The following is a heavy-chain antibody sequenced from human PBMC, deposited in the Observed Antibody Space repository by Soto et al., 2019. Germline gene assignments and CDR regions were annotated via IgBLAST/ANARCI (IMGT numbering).Heavy chain of an antibody. CDR3: ARTLTEVFSGRPSNWFDP. CDR1: GGSISSSSYY. Sequence: SETLSLTCTVSGGSISSSSYYWGWIRQPPGKGLEWIGSIYYSGSTYYNPSLKSRVTISVDTSKNQFSLKLSSVTAADTAVYYCARTLTEVFSGRPSNWFDPWGQGTLVT. V-gene: IGHV4-39*01. D-gene: IGHD3-10*02. CDR2: IYYSGST. J-gene: IGHJ5*02.